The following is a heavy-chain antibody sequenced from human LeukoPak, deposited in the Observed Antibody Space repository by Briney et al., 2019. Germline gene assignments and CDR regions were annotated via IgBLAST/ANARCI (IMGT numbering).Heavy chain of an antibody. V-gene: IGHV1-69*05. D-gene: IGHD6-6*01. CDR3: ATTYSSSNFDFDY. Sequence: GASVKVSCKASGGTFSSYAISWVRQAPGQGLEWMGGIIPIFGTANYAQKFQGRVTITTDESTSTAYMELSSLRSEDTAVYYCATTYSSSNFDFDYWGQGTLVTVSS. J-gene: IGHJ4*02. CDR1: GGTFSSYA. CDR2: IIPIFGTA.